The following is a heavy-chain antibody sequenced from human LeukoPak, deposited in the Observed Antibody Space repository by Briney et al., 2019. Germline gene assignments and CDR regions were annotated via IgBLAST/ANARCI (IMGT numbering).Heavy chain of an antibody. CDR3: ARAGGRDFHFDS. J-gene: IGHJ4*02. CDR2: IYYSGST. D-gene: IGHD5-12*01. Sequence: SETLSLTCAVSGGSITNSYWWTWVRPSPGKGLEWVGEIYYSGSTNYNPSLKSRVTMSVDKSKNQFSLKLSSVTAADTAFYFCARAGGRDFHFDSWGQGTLVTVSS. V-gene: IGHV4-4*02. CDR1: GGSITNSYW.